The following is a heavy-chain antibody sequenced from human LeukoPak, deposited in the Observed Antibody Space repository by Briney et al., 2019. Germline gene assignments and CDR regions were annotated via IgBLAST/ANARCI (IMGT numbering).Heavy chain of an antibody. CDR1: GGTFSSYA. J-gene: IGHJ4*02. CDR3: ALSSSTSSTYYFDY. V-gene: IGHV1-69*05. D-gene: IGHD2-2*01. Sequence: ASVKVSCKASGGTFSSYAISWVRQAPGQGLEWMGGIIPILGTANYAQKFQGRVTITTDESTSTAYMELTSLRSEDTAVYYCALSSSTSSTYYFDYWGQGTLVTVSS. CDR2: IIPILGTA.